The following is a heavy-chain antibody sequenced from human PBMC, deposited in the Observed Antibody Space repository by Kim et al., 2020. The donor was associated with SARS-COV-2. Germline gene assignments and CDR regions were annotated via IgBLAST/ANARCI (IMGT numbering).Heavy chain of an antibody. CDR3: ARDRRGSPEDAFDI. V-gene: IGHV4-59*01. CDR2: IYYSGST. CDR1: GGSISSYY. D-gene: IGHD3-10*01. J-gene: IGHJ3*02. Sequence: SETLSLTCTVSGGSISSYYWSWIRQPPGKGLEWIGYIYYSGSTNYNPSLKSRVTISVDTSKNQFSLKLSSVTAADTAVYYCARDRRGSPEDAFDIWGQGTMVTVSS.